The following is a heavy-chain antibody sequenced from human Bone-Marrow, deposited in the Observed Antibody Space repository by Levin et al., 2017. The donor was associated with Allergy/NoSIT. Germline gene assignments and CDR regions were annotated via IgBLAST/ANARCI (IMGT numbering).Heavy chain of an antibody. CDR3: TTGTDYYDSTGYLKGY. CDR2: VKSKANGETT. J-gene: IGHJ4*02. Sequence: GESLKISCVASGFAFTDAWMNWVRQAPGKGLEWVARVKSKANGETTDYAAPVKGRFTIFREDSDNTLYLQMNSLKAEDTGVYYCTTGTDYYDSTGYLKGYWGQGTLVTVSP. D-gene: IGHD3-22*01. V-gene: IGHV3-15*01. CDR1: GFAFTDAW.